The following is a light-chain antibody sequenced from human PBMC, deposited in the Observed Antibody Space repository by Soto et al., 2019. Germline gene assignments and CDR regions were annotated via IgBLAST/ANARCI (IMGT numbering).Light chain of an antibody. CDR3: QVWDRTTDQEV. CDR2: YDL. CDR1: NIESKN. J-gene: IGLJ3*02. Sequence: SSELTQPPSVSVAPGETATIPCGGINIESKNVHWYQQKAGQAPLLVIYYDLERPSEIPERFSGSNSGSTATLSISNVEAGDEADYYCQVWDRTTDQEVFGGGTKLTVL. V-gene: IGLV3-21*04.